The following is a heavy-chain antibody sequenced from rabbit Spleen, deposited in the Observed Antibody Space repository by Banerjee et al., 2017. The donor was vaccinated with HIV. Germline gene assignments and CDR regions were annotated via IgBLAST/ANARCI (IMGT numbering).Heavy chain of an antibody. J-gene: IGHJ6*01. Sequence: QEQLTETGGDLVQPGGSLTLSCKASGFDFTNYYISWVRQAPGKGLEWIACIDAGSSGFTYFASWAKGRFTCSKTSSTTVTLQMTSLTAADTATYFCARDTSSSFSSYGMDLWGQGTLVTVS. V-gene: IGHV1S45*01. D-gene: IGHD1-1*01. CDR2: IDAGSSGFT. CDR1: GFDFTNYY. CDR3: ARDTSSSFSSYGMDL.